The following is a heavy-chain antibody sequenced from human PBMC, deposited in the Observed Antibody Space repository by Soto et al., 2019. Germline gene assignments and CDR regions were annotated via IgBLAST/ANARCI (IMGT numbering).Heavy chain of an antibody. V-gene: IGHV3-7*01. CDR3: XXXXXIVVSND. CDR2: INQHGSQT. Sequence: EIQVVESGGGLVQPGGSLRLSCAASGFIFSANWMSWLRQAPGKGLEWVAHINQHGSQTLYVDSVKGRFTISRDNAKSXXXXXXXXXXXXXXXXXXXXXXXXIVVSNDWGQGSLVTVSS. J-gene: IGHJ4*02. D-gene: IGHD1-26*01. CDR1: GFIFSANW.